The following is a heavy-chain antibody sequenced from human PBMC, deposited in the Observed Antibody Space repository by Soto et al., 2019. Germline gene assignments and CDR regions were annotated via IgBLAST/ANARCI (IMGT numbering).Heavy chain of an antibody. Sequence: QVQLVQSGAEVKKPGASVKVSCKASGYTFTSYDINWVRQATGQGLEWMGWMNPNSGNTGYAQKFQGRVTMTRNTSISTAYMELSSLRSEDTAVYYCARGRIRDQGITIFGVVRVYYYGMDVWGQGTTVTVSS. J-gene: IGHJ6*02. CDR1: GYTFTSYD. CDR3: ARGRIRDQGITIFGVVRVYYYGMDV. D-gene: IGHD3-3*01. V-gene: IGHV1-8*01. CDR2: MNPNSGNT.